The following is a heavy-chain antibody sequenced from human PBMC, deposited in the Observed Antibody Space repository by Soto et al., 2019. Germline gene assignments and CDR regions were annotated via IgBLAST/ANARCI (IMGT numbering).Heavy chain of an antibody. CDR3: ARDYPYYDFWSDVASEGYYYGMDV. V-gene: IGHV4-4*02. D-gene: IGHD3-3*01. J-gene: IGHJ6*02. CDR2: IYHSGST. CDR1: GGSISSSNW. Sequence: NPSETLSLTCAVSGGSISSSNWWSWVRQPPGKGLEWIGEIYHSGSTNYNPSLKSRVTISVDKSKNQFSLKLSSVTAADTAVYYCARDYPYYDFWSDVASEGYYYGMDVWGQGTTVTVSS.